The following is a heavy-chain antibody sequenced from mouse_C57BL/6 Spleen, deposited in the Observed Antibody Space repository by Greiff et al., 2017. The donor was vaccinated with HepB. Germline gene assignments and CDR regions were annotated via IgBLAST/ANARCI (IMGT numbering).Heavy chain of an antibody. J-gene: IGHJ4*01. Sequence: EVQLVESGGGLVQPGGSLKLSCAASGFTFSDYYMYWVRQTPEKRLEWVAYISNGGGSTYYPDTVKGRVTISRDKAKNTVYLQMSRLKSEDTAMYYCASPLLVTALWGQGTSVTVSS. CDR2: ISNGGGST. CDR1: GFTFSDYY. V-gene: IGHV5-12*01. CDR3: ASPLLVTAL. D-gene: IGHD2-2*01.